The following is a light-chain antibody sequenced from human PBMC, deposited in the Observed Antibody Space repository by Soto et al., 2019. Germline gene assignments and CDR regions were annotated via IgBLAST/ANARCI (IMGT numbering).Light chain of an antibody. CDR3: QQFSSYPLT. V-gene: IGKV3-20*01. CDR2: DAS. J-gene: IGKJ4*01. CDR1: QTVRNNY. Sequence: VLTQSPCTLSLSPGEIATLSCRASQTVRNNYLAWYQQKPGQAPRLLIYDASSRATGIPDRFSGGGSGTDLTITISRLEPEDCEVDYCQQFSSYPLTFGGGTKVDIK.